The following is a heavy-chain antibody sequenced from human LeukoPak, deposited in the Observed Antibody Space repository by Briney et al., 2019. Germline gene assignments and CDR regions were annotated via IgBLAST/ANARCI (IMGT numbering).Heavy chain of an antibody. J-gene: IGHJ6*03. Sequence: ASVTVSCKASGYTFTGYYMHWVRQAPGQGLEWMGWINPNSGGTNYAQKFQGRVTMTRDTSISTAYMELSRLRSDDTAVYYCARDYYDSSGPFSMDVWGKGTTVTVSS. CDR1: GYTFTGYY. V-gene: IGHV1-2*02. D-gene: IGHD3-22*01. CDR3: ARDYYDSSGPFSMDV. CDR2: INPNSGGT.